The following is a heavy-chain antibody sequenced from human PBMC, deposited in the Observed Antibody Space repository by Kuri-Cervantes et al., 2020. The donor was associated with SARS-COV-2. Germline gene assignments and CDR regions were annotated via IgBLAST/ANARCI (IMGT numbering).Heavy chain of an antibody. V-gene: IGHV1-2*02. Sequence: GGSLRLSCKASGYTFTGYYMHWVRQAPGQGLEWMGWINPNSGGTNYAQKFQGRVTMTRDTSINTAYMELSRLRSDDTAVYYCARVGFGDYEIDYWGQGTLVTVSS. D-gene: IGHD4-17*01. CDR1: GYTFTGYY. J-gene: IGHJ4*02. CDR3: ARVGFGDYEIDY. CDR2: INPNSGGT.